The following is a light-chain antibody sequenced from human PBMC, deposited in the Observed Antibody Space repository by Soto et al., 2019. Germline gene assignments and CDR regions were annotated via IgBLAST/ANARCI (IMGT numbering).Light chain of an antibody. Sequence: DIQMTQSPSSLSASEGDRLTITCQASQDISNYLNWYQQKLGKAPKLLIYDASNLETGVPSRFSGSGSGTDFTFTISSLQPEDIATYYCQQYSHLITFGQGTRLEIK. J-gene: IGKJ5*01. V-gene: IGKV1-33*01. CDR1: QDISNY. CDR3: QQYSHLIT. CDR2: DAS.